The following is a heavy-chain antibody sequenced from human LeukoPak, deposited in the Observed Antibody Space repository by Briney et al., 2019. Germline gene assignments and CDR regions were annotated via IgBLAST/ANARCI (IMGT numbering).Heavy chain of an antibody. CDR3: ARGDDFWSGYYSYYYYYGMDV. Sequence: ASVKVSCKASGYTFTSYDINWVRQATGQGLEWMGWMNPNSGNTGYAQKFQGRVTMTRNTSIITAYMELSSLRYEDTAVYYCARGDDFWSGYYSYYYYYGMDVWGQGTTVTVSS. V-gene: IGHV1-8*01. CDR2: MNPNSGNT. CDR1: GYTFTSYD. D-gene: IGHD3-3*01. J-gene: IGHJ6*02.